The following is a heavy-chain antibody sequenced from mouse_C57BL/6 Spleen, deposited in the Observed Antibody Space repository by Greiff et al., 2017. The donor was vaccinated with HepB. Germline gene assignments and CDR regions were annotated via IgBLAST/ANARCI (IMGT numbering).Heavy chain of an antibody. CDR1: GFTFSSYA. CDR2: ISDGGSYT. CDR3: ASRDGYYGYFDV. V-gene: IGHV5-4*01. Sequence: EVQLVESGGGLVKPGGSLKLSCAASGFTFSSYAMSWVRQTPEKRLEWVATISDGGSYTYYPDNVKGRFTISRDNAKNNLYLQMSHLKSEDTAMYYCASRDGYYGYFDVWGTGTTVTVSS. J-gene: IGHJ1*03. D-gene: IGHD2-3*01.